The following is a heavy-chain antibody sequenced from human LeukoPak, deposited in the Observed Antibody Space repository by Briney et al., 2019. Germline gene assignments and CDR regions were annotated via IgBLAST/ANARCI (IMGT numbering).Heavy chain of an antibody. CDR3: ARGDSSGYYVFDS. D-gene: IGHD3-22*01. V-gene: IGHV4-59*01. CDR2: IYYSGST. Sequence: PSETLSLTCTASGGSINSYYWNWIRQPPGKGLEWIGYIYYSGSTSYNASLKSRVIISIDTPKNQFSLKLSSVTAADTAVYYCARGDSSGYYVFDSWGQGTLVTVSS. CDR1: GGSINSYY. J-gene: IGHJ4*02.